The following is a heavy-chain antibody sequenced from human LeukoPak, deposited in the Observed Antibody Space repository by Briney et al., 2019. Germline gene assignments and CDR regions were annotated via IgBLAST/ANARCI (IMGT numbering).Heavy chain of an antibody. J-gene: IGHJ4*02. D-gene: IGHD4-17*01. CDR3: ARDDYADLPY. CDR1: GFTFSNYW. CDR2: IKQDGSEK. V-gene: IGHV3-7*01. Sequence: GVSLRLSCVVSGFTFSNYWMSWVRQAPGKGLEWVANIKQDGSEKYYMDSVKGRFTISRDNAKNSLYLQMNSLRAEDTAVYYCARDDYADLPYWGQGTLVIVSS.